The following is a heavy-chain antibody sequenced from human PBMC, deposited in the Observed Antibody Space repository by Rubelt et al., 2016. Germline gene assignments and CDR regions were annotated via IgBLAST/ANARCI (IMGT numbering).Heavy chain of an antibody. D-gene: IGHD3-22*01. CDR1: GGSISSGGYY. CDR2: IYYSGST. Sequence: QVQLQESGPGLVKPSQTLSLTCTVSGGSISSGGYYWSWIRQHPGKGLEWIGYIYYSGSTYYNPSLKSRVTISVKTSKNQVSRKLSSMTAADTAVYYCARGDYDSSGYPDYWGQGTLVTVSS. J-gene: IGHJ4*02. CDR3: ARGDYDSSGYPDY. V-gene: IGHV4-31*03.